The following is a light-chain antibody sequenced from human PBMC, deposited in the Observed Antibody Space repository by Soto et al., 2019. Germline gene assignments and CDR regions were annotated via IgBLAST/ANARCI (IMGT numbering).Light chain of an antibody. J-gene: IGKJ1*01. CDR1: QSVLFSTNNLNY. V-gene: IGKV4-1*01. Sequence: DIVMTQSPDSLAVSLGERATINCRSSQSVLFSTNNLNYFAWYQQKPGQPPKLLIYWASTRESGVPDRFSGSGSGTDFTLTISSLQPEDFATYYCLQDYNYPWTFCQGTKVDIK. CDR3: LQDYNYPWT. CDR2: WAS.